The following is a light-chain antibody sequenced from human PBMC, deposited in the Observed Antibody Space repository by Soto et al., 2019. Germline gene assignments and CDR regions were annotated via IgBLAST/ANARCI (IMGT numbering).Light chain of an antibody. V-gene: IGLV2-14*01. CDR2: DVS. Sequence: QSALTQHASVSGSPGQSITISCTGTSSDVGGYNYVSWYQQHPGKAPKLLIYDVSNRPSGASNRFSGSKSGNTASLTISGLQAEDEADYYCSSYTGSTTLHYVFGTGTKLTVL. CDR3: SSYTGSTTLHYV. J-gene: IGLJ1*01. CDR1: SSDVGGYNY.